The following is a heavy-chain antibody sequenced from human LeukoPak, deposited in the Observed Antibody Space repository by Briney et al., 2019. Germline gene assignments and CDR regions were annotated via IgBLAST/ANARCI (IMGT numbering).Heavy chain of an antibody. D-gene: IGHD6-19*01. V-gene: IGHV3-30*18. CDR1: GFTFSSYG. CDR2: ISYDGSNK. J-gene: IGHJ4*02. Sequence: PGGSLRLSCAASGFTFSSYGMHGVRQAPGKGGEGVAVISYDGSNKYYADSVKGRFTISRDNSKNTLYLQMNSLRAEDTAVYYCAKDQAVAGAFDYWGQGTLVTVSS. CDR3: AKDQAVAGAFDY.